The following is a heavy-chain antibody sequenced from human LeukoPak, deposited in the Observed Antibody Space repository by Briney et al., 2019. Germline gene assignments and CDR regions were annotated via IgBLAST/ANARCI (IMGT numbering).Heavy chain of an antibody. V-gene: IGHV3-23*01. J-gene: IGHJ6*03. D-gene: IGHD1-26*01. Sequence: GGSLRLSCAASGFSFSTYAMSWVRQTPGKGLEWVSAISAGGATIYYADSVKGRFTVSRDNSKNTLYLHMSSLRAEDTAIYYCAKDSGGTYFYYYYYMDVRGKGTTVTVSS. CDR1: GFSFSTYA. CDR2: ISAGGATI. CDR3: AKDSGGTYFYYYYYMDV.